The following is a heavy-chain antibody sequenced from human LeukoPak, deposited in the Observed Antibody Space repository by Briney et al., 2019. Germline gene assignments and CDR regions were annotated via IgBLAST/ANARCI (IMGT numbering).Heavy chain of an antibody. CDR1: GYTFASYG. V-gene: IGHV1-18*01. CDR3: ARGRPERGYCSSTSCSTLDY. J-gene: IGHJ4*02. D-gene: IGHD2-2*02. Sequence: VASVKVSCKASGYTFASYGISWVRQAPGQGLEWMGWISAYIGNTNYAQKLQGRVTMTTDTSTSTAYMELRSLRSDDTAVYYCARGRPERGYCSSTSCSTLDYWGQGTLVTVSS. CDR2: ISAYIGNT.